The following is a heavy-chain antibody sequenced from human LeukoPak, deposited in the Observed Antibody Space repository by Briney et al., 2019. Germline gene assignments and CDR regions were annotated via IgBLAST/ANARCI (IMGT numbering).Heavy chain of an antibody. CDR3: ARDGYYDSSGYYQRCGY. V-gene: IGHV1-46*01. J-gene: IGHJ4*02. CDR2: INPSGGST. CDR1: GYTFTGYY. D-gene: IGHD3-22*01. Sequence: ASVKVSCKASGYTFTGYYMHWVRQAPGQGLEWMGIINPSGGSTSYAQKFQGRVTMTRDTSTSTAYMELSSLRSEDTAVYYCARDGYYDSSGYYQRCGYWGQGTLVTVSS.